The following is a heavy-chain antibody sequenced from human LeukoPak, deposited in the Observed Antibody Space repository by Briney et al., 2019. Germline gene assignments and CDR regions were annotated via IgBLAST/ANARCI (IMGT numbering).Heavy chain of an antibody. D-gene: IGHD6-13*01. J-gene: IGHJ5*02. CDR1: GGSFSGYY. V-gene: IGHV4-34*01. CDR2: INHSGST. CDR3: ARGRSIAAPRDWFDP. Sequence: SETLPLTCAVYGGSFSGYYWSWIRQPPGKGLEWIGEINHSGSTNYNPSLKSRVTISVDTSKNQFSLKLSSVTAADTAVYYCARGRSIAAPRDWFDPWGQGTLVTVSS.